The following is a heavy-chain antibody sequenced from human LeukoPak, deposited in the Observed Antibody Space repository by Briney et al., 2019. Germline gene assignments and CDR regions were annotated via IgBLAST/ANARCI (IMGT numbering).Heavy chain of an antibody. D-gene: IGHD3-22*01. CDR3: ARGGHYDSSGYYGAPRD. J-gene: IGHJ4*02. V-gene: IGHV3-30*03. Sequence: GGSLRLSCAASGFTFSTYGMYWVRQAPGEGLEWVAVISYDGGNKYYADSVKGRFTISRDNSKNTLYLQMSSLRAEDTAVYYCARGGHYDSSGYYGAPRDWGQGTLVTVSS. CDR1: GFTFSTYG. CDR2: ISYDGGNK.